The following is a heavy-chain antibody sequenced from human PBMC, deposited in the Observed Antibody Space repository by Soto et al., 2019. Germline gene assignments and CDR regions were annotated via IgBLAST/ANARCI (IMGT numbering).Heavy chain of an antibody. D-gene: IGHD3-9*01. V-gene: IGHV3-23*01. CDR1: GFTFSSYA. CDR3: AKDPLGRNDIPSYYYYYYGMDV. CDR2: ISGSGGST. J-gene: IGHJ6*02. Sequence: GGSLRLSCAASGFTFSSYAMSWVRQAPGKGLEWVSAISGSGGSTYYADSVKGRFTISRDNSKNTLYLQMNSLRAEDTAVYYCAKDPLGRNDIPSYYYYYYGMDVWGQGTTVTVSS.